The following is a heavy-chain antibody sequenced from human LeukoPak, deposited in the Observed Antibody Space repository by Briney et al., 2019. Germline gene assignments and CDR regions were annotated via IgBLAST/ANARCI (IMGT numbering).Heavy chain of an antibody. Sequence: GGSLRLSCAASGFTFDDYGMSCVRQAPGKGLEWVSDINWTGGSTGYADSVKGRFTISRDNAKNSLYLQMNSLRAEDTALYYCARVRGAMDAFDIWGQGTMVTVSS. CDR1: GFTFDDYG. CDR2: INWTGGST. J-gene: IGHJ3*02. V-gene: IGHV3-20*04. D-gene: IGHD3-10*01. CDR3: ARVRGAMDAFDI.